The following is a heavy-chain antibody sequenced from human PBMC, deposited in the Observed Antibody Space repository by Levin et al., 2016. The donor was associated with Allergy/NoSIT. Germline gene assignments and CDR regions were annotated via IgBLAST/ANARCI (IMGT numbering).Heavy chain of an antibody. D-gene: IGHD1/OR15-1a*01. J-gene: IGHJ5*02. Sequence: WIRQPPGKGLEWVAGISYDETNKFYADSVKGRFTISRDNSKNTLFLQMDGLRAEDTAVYYCARDNNWNTPLFQFDPWGQGTLVTVSS. CDR3: ARDNNWNTPLFQFDP. CDR2: ISYDETNK. V-gene: IGHV3-30*04.